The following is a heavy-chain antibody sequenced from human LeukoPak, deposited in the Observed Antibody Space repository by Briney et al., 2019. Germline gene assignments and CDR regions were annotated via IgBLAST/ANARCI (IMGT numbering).Heavy chain of an antibody. CDR3: ARDQGLTAPPPYGLDV. Sequence: ASVKVSCKTSGGTFSSSAITWVRQAPGQGLEWMGRIIPVLNIPTYAQKFQGSVTITADTSTSTVYMELSSLRSEETAVYYCARDQGLTAPPPYGLDVWGQGTTVIVSS. CDR1: GGTFSSSA. V-gene: IGHV1-69*04. J-gene: IGHJ6*02. CDR2: IIPVLNIP. D-gene: IGHD5-18*01.